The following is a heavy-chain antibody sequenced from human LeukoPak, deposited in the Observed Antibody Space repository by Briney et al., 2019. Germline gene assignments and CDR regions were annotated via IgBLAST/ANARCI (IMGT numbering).Heavy chain of an antibody. D-gene: IGHD2-2*01. Sequence: SETLSLTCTVSGGSISSYYWSWIRQPPGKGLEWIGYIYYSGSTNYNPSLKSRVTISVDTSKNQFSLKLSSVTAADTAVYYCAPHCSSTSCPYGMDVWGQGTTVTVSS. V-gene: IGHV4-59*08. CDR3: APHCSSTSCPYGMDV. J-gene: IGHJ6*02. CDR1: GGSISSYY. CDR2: IYYSGST.